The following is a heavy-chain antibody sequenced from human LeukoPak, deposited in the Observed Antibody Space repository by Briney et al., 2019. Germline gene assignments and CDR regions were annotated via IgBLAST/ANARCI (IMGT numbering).Heavy chain of an antibody. J-gene: IGHJ6*02. V-gene: IGHV3-15*01. Sequence: GGSLRLSCAASGFTFSNAWMSWVRQAPGKGLEWVGRIKSKTDGGTTDYAAPVKGRFTISRDDSKNTLYLQMNSLKTEDTAVYYCTTDFYADYSNYEDYYYGMDVWGQGTTVTVSS. CDR2: IKSKTDGGTT. D-gene: IGHD4-11*01. CDR3: TTDFYADYSNYEDYYYGMDV. CDR1: GFTFSNAW.